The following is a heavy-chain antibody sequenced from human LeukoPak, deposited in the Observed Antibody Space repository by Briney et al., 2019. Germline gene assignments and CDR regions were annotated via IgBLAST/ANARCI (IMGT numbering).Heavy chain of an antibody. Sequence: ASVKVSCKASGYTFTSYDINWVRQATGQGLEWMGWMNPNSGNTGYAQKFQGRVIMTRNTSISTAYMELSSLRSEDTAVYYCARLYCTNGVCYEDYWGQGTLVTVSS. CDR1: GYTFTSYD. D-gene: IGHD2-8*01. CDR2: MNPNSGNT. V-gene: IGHV1-8*01. CDR3: ARLYCTNGVCYEDY. J-gene: IGHJ4*02.